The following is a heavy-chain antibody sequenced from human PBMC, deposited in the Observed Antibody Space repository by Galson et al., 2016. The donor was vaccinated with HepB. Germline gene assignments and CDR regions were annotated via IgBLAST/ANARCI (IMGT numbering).Heavy chain of an antibody. J-gene: IGHJ5*02. Sequence: SETLSLTCAVSGDSISSSNWWSWVRQPPGKGLEWIGEIFHSGTTNYNPSFKSRVTISVDKSKNQFSLNLTSVTAADTAVYYCARESWVGYTDSDANWFDPWYQGTLVTVSS. D-gene: IGHD5-24*01. CDR1: GDSISSSNW. V-gene: IGHV4-4*02. CDR3: ARESWVGYTDSDANWFDP. CDR2: IFHSGTT.